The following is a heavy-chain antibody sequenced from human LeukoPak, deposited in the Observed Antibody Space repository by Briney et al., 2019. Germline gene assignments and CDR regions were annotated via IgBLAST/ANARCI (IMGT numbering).Heavy chain of an antibody. CDR3: AKDSNWAFDY. Sequence: GGSLRLSCGASGFTFSRNGMHWVRQVPGKGLEWVTYIRKDGSDKYYADSAKGRFTISRDSSKNMVYLQMNGLRVEDTALYYCAKDSNWAFDYWGQGTLVRVSS. D-gene: IGHD3-16*01. CDR2: IRKDGSDK. J-gene: IGHJ4*02. CDR1: GFTFSRNG. V-gene: IGHV3-30*02.